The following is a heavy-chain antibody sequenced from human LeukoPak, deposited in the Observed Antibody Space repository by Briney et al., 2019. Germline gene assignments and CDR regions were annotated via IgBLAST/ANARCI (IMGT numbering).Heavy chain of an antibody. CDR2: IKPDGTGK. D-gene: IGHD3-16*01. CDR1: GISFSSYW. J-gene: IGHJ4*02. Sequence: PGGSLRLSCAASGISFSSYWMSWVRQGPGRGLEWVASIKPDGTGKYYVDSVRGRFTVSRDNAKNSLYLQMNRLRAEDTAVYYCVRGGSNFEYWGQGTLVTVSS. CDR3: VRGGSNFEY. V-gene: IGHV3-7*03.